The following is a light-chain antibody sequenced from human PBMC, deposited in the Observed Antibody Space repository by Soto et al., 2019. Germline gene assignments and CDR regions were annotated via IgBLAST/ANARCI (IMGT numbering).Light chain of an antibody. J-gene: IGKJ4*01. V-gene: IGKV3-11*01. CDR1: QSVRSY. Sequence: EIVLTQSPATLSVSPGERATLSCRASQSVRSYLAWYQQKPGQAPRLLIYDTSNRATGIPARFSGSGSGTDFTLTISSLEPEDFAVYYCQHRSNWPLTFGGGTKEEIK. CDR2: DTS. CDR3: QHRSNWPLT.